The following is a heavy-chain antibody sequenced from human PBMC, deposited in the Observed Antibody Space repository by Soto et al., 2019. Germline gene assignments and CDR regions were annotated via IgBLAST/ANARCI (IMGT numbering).Heavy chain of an antibody. CDR1: GYSFTSYW. CDR3: ARHDTTVTTHYYYYYGMDV. Sequence: GESLKISCKGSGYSFTSYWIGWVRQMPGKGLEWMGIIYPGDSDTRYSPSFQGQVTISADKSISTAYLQWSSLKASDTTMYYCARHDTTVTTHYYYYYGMDVWGQGTTVTVSS. D-gene: IGHD4-4*01. J-gene: IGHJ6*02. CDR2: IYPGDSDT. V-gene: IGHV5-51*01.